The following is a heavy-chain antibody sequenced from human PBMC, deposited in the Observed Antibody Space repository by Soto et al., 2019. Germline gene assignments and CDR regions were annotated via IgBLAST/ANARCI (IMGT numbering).Heavy chain of an antibody. V-gene: IGHV4-38-2*01. CDR1: GYSIASGYS. CDR3: ARAFDYYGMDV. CDR2: IYHAGSV. J-gene: IGHJ6*02. Sequence: PSETLSLTCAVSGYSIASGYSWAWIRQSPGKGLEWIGSIYHAGSVYYNPALNSRVAVSLYASKNHFSLKLTAVTAADTGVYYCARAFDYYGMDVWGQGTTVTVSS.